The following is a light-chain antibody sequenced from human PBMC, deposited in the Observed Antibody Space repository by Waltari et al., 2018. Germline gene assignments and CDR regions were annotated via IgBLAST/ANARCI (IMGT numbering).Light chain of an antibody. Sequence: SSELTQDPAVSVALGQTVRITCPGDSLRRYYASWYQQKPGQAPVLVIYGKNNRPSGIPDRFSGSSSGNTASLTITGAQAEDEADYYCNSRDSSGNHYYVFGTGTKVTVL. CDR1: SLRRYY. V-gene: IGLV3-19*01. CDR3: NSRDSSGNHYYV. CDR2: GKN. J-gene: IGLJ1*01.